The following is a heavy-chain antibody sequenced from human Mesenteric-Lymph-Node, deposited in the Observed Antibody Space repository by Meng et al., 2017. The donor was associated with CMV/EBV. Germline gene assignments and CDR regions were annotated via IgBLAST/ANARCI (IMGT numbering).Heavy chain of an antibody. D-gene: IGHD1-26*01. CDR2: ISSSSYI. Sequence: GESLKISCAASGFTFSSYSMNWVRQAPGKGLEWVSSISSSSYIYYADSVKGRFTISRDNAINSLFLQMNSLRVEDTAVYFCTRFSGTYYRDWGQGTLVTVSS. J-gene: IGHJ4*02. V-gene: IGHV3-21*01. CDR3: TRFSGTYYRD. CDR1: GFTFSSYS.